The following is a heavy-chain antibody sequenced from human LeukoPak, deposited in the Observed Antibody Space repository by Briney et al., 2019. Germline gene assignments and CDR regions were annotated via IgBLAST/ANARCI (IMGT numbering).Heavy chain of an antibody. V-gene: IGHV3-53*01. D-gene: IGHD1-1*01. CDR3: ATSDSYHWLLEH. CDR1: GFNAYDNY. Sequence: GGSLRLSCAVSGFNAYDNYMSWVRQSPGKGLEWVSLIFRGNKHYRDSVEGRFTISRDDSQNTVHLQMNSLRAEDTAVYFCATSDSYHWLLEHWGQGTLVTVSS. J-gene: IGHJ1*01. CDR2: IFRGNK.